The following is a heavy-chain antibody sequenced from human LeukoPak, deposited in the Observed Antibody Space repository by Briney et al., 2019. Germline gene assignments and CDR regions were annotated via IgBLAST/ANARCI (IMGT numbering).Heavy chain of an antibody. J-gene: IGHJ6*03. CDR3: ARDFFETVTSYYYYYYMDV. CDR1: GGSISSSSYY. CDR2: IYYTGST. D-gene: IGHD4-17*01. Sequence: KASETLSLTCTVSGGSISSSSYYWGWIRQPPGEGLEWIGSIYYTGSTYYNPSLKSRVTISVDTSKNQFSLKLSSVTAADTAVYYCARDFFETVTSYYYYYYMDVWGKGTTVTVSS. V-gene: IGHV4-39*07.